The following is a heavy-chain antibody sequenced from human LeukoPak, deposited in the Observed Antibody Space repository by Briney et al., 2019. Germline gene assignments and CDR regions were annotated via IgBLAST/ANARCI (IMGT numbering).Heavy chain of an antibody. CDR1: GLTFSSYA. CDR3: AKGGTALVRGVIIRHYFEY. V-gene: IGHV3-23*01. D-gene: IGHD3-10*01. J-gene: IGHJ4*02. Sequence: PGLSLRLSCAASGLTFSSYAMSWVRQAPGTGLEGVSAISGSGGSTYYADSVKGRFTISRDNSKNTLHLQMNSLISEDTPVFYCAKGGTALVRGVIIRHYFEYWGQGTLVTVSS. CDR2: ISGSGGST.